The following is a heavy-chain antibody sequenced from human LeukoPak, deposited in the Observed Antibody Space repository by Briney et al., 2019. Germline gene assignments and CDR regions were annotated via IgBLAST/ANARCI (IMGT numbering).Heavy chain of an antibody. J-gene: IGHJ4*02. CDR3: ARGGSRTVLPPLDY. CDR1: GYTFTSYG. CDR2: ISAYNGNT. Sequence: RASVKVFCKASGYTFTSYGISWVRQAPGQGLEWMGWISAYNGNTNYAQKFQGRVTMTTDTSTSTAYMELRSLRSDDTAVYYCARGGSRTVLPPLDYWGQGTLVTVSS. V-gene: IGHV1-18*01. D-gene: IGHD1-26*01.